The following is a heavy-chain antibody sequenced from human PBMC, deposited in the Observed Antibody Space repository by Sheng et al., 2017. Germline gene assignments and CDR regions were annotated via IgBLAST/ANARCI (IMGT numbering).Heavy chain of an antibody. J-gene: IGHJ4*02. CDR2: IYTSGST. V-gene: IGHV4-61*09. CDR1: GGSISSGSYY. D-gene: IGHD1-26*01. Sequence: QVQLQESGPGLVKPSQTLSLTCTVSGGSISSGSYYWSWIRQPAGKGLEWIGHIYTSGSTNYNPSLKSRVTISVDTSKNQFSLKLSSVTAADTAVYYCARMPVGWEPRRDFWGQGTLVTVSS. CDR3: ARMPVGWEPRRDF.